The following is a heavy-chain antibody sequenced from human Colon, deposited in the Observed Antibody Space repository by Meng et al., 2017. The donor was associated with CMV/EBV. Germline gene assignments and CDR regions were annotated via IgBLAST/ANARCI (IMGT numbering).Heavy chain of an antibody. D-gene: IGHD5-12*01. V-gene: IGHV3-53*01. J-gene: IGHJ1*01. CDR2: ISDGGTP. Sequence: GESLKISCAASGFSVSNTYMSWVRQAPGKGLEWVSVISDGGTPYYADSVNGRFTISRDNSKNTLYLQMNSLRAEDTAIYYCAKHIVASISEDGLGTWGQGTLVTVSS. CDR3: AKHIVASISEDGLGT. CDR1: GFSVSNTY.